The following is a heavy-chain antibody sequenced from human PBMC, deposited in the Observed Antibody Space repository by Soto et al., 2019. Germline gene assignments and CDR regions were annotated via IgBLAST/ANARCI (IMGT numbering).Heavy chain of an antibody. Sequence: QVQLVQSGAEVKKPGSSVKVSCKACGGTFSSYAISWVRQAPGQGLEWMGGIIPIFGTANYAQKFQGRVTITADESTSTAYMELSSLRSEDTAVYYCASRGGERTHAPLDYWGQGTLVTVSS. CDR1: GGTFSSYA. CDR2: IIPIFGTA. D-gene: IGHD3-10*01. V-gene: IGHV1-69*01. CDR3: ASRGGERTHAPLDY. J-gene: IGHJ4*02.